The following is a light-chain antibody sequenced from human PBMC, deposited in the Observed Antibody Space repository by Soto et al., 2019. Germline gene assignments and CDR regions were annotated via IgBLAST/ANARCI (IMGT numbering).Light chain of an antibody. Sequence: DIQMTQSPSTLSASVGDRVTITCRASQSISSWLAWYQQKPGRAPKLLIYQASTLTSGVPSRFSGSGSGSEFTLTISSLQPDDFATYYCQQYNDYWTFGQGTKV. CDR2: QAS. J-gene: IGKJ1*01. V-gene: IGKV1-5*03. CDR1: QSISSW. CDR3: QQYNDYWT.